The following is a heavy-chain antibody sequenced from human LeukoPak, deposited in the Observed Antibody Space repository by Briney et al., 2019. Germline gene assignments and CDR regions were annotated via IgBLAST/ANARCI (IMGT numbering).Heavy chain of an antibody. J-gene: IGHJ4*02. D-gene: IGHD5-12*01. CDR3: ARGLATRNSYFDY. CDR1: GGSISSGGYS. CDR2: IYHSGST. Sequence: SQTLSLTCAVSGGSISSGGYSWSWIRQPPGKGLEWIGYIYHSGSTYYNPSLKSQVTISVDRSKNQFPLKLSSVTAADTAVYYCARGLATRNSYFDYWGQGTLVTVSS. V-gene: IGHV4-30-2*01.